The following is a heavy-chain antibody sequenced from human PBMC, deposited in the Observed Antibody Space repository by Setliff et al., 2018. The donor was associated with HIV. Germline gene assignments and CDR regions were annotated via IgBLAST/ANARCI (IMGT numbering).Heavy chain of an antibody. CDR1: GVSFTDYY. J-gene: IGHJ4*02. D-gene: IGHD4-17*01. Sequence: SETLSLTCAFYGVSFTDYYWNWIRQPPGKGLEWIGEIHHTGHINYNPSFKSRVTMSLDMSTNQFSLKMASMTTADSAVYYCARFDVTPMTTRDYWGQGTQVTVSS. CDR2: IHHTGHI. CDR3: ARFDVTPMTTRDY. V-gene: IGHV4-34*01.